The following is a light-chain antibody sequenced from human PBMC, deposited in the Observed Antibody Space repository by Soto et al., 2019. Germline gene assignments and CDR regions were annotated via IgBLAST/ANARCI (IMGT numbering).Light chain of an antibody. Sequence: AIRMTQSPSSLSASTGDRVTITCRASQGISSYLSWYQQKPGKAPKLLIYAASTLQSGVPSRFRGSGSGTDFTLTISCLQSEDFETYYCQQYYSYSPTFGQGTRLEIK. CDR1: QGISSY. CDR3: QQYYSYSPT. J-gene: IGKJ5*01. V-gene: IGKV1-8*01. CDR2: AAS.